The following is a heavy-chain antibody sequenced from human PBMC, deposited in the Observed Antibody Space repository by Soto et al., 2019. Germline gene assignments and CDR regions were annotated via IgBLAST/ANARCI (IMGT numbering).Heavy chain of an antibody. Sequence: PGGSLRLSCAASGFTFSSYGMHWVRQAPGKRLEWVAVIWYDGSNKYYADSVKGRFTISRDNSKNTLYLQMNSLRAEDTAVYYCARDDSSGWTYYYYYGMDVWGQGTTVTVSS. CDR3: ARDDSSGWTYYYYYGMDV. CDR2: IWYDGSNK. V-gene: IGHV3-33*01. CDR1: GFTFSSYG. J-gene: IGHJ6*02. D-gene: IGHD6-19*01.